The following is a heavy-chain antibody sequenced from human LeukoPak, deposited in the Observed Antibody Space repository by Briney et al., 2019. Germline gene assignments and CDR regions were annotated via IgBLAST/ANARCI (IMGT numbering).Heavy chain of an antibody. Sequence: GGSLRLSCEASGLIFSRSTISWFRQVPGKGLEWVSYITGNSGTIHYADSVRGRFTVSRDNAKNTLYLQMNTLRVEDTAVYYCTRDLMDYDVSTGLHHYYMDVWGQGTTVTVSS. J-gene: IGHJ6*02. CDR2: ITGNSGTI. V-gene: IGHV3-48*04. CDR1: GLIFSRST. D-gene: IGHD3-9*01. CDR3: TRDLMDYDVSTGLHHYYMDV.